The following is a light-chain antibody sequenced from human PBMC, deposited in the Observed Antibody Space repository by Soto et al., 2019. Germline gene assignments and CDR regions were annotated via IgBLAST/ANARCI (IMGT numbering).Light chain of an antibody. J-gene: IGKJ4*01. CDR3: LQHNSYPPA. Sequence: DLQMTQSPSSLSASVGDRVTITCRASQGIRLDLGWYQQKPGKAPKRLIYGASSLQSGVPSRFSGRGSGTEFTRTISSLQPEDCATYYCLQHNSYPPAFGGGNMVEIK. V-gene: IGKV1-17*01. CDR2: GAS. CDR1: QGIRLD.